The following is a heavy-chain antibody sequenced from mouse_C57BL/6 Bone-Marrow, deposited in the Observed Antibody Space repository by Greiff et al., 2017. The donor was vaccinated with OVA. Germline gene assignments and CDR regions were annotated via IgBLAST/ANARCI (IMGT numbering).Heavy chain of an antibody. V-gene: IGHV1-69*01. D-gene: IGHD2-3*01. Sequence: QVQLQQPGAELVMPGASVKLSCKASGYTFTSYWMHWVKQRPGQGLEWIGEIDPSDSYTNYNQKFKGKSTLTVDKSSSTAYMQLSSLTSEDSAVYYCARDDGYYVWYFDVWGTGTTVTVSS. CDR1: GYTFTSYW. CDR2: IDPSDSYT. CDR3: ARDDGYYVWYFDV. J-gene: IGHJ1*03.